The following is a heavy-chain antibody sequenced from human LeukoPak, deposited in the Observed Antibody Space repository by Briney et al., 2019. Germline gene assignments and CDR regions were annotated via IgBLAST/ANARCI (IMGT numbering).Heavy chain of an antibody. CDR1: GFPFSNYG. J-gene: IGHJ4*02. Sequence: GGSLRLSCAASGFPFSNYGMNWVRQAPGKGLEWVSIITSGVGITYYADSVEGRFTISRDNSKNILYLQMNSLRAEDTAVYYCAKGDYYDFDYWGQGTRVTVSS. CDR3: AKGDYYDFDY. D-gene: IGHD3-10*01. CDR2: ITSGVGIT. V-gene: IGHV3-23*01.